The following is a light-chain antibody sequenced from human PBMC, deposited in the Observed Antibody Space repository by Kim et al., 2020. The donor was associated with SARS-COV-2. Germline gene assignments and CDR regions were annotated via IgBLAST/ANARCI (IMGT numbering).Light chain of an antibody. CDR3: KSRDSSGNHLV. Sequence: ACGQTVVTTWQGHCFRTYSAGWYHQKPGQAPLLIFYPKNKRPSGSPDRFSGSNSGNTAALTISGAQAEDEADYYCKSRDSSGNHLVFGGGTKLT. J-gene: IGLJ3*02. CDR2: PKN. CDR1: CFRTYS. V-gene: IGLV3-19*01.